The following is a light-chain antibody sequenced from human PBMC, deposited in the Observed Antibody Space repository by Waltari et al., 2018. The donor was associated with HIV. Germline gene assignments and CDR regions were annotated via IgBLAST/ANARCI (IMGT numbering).Light chain of an antibody. J-gene: IGLJ7*01. Sequence: SYELTQPPSVSVSPGQTARITCSGDVLPKQYAYWYQQKPGQAPVVVISKDSERPSGRPERFSGSSSGTTVTLTISGVQAEDEADYYCQSADSSGTYAVFGGGTQLTVL. CDR1: VLPKQY. CDR2: KDS. V-gene: IGLV3-25*03. CDR3: QSADSSGTYAV.